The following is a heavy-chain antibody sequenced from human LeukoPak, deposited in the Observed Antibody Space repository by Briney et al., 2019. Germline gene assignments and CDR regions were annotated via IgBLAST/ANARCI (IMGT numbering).Heavy chain of an antibody. V-gene: IGHV3-74*01. CDR2: VNDDGSDT. Sequence: GGSLRLSCAASGFTRTYWMHWVRQAPGKGLVWVSHVNDDGSDTNYADSVKGRFTISRDNAKNMVFLQMNSLRAEDTAVYYCARDNNYAMGLWGQGTTVTVSS. J-gene: IGHJ6*02. CDR3: ARDNNYAMGL. CDR1: GFTRTYW.